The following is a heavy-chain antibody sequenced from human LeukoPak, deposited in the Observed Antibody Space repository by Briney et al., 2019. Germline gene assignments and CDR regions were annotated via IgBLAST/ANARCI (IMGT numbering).Heavy chain of an antibody. V-gene: IGHV3-64*01. CDR1: GFTFSDYA. CDR3: ARGPSGYHNT. CDR2: MSSNGGSV. D-gene: IGHD5-12*01. J-gene: IGHJ4*02. Sequence: GGSLTLSCAASGFTFSDYAMHWVRPAPGKELECVSAMSSNGGSVHYANSVKGRFTISRDNSKNTLYLQMNSLRAEDTAVYYCARGPSGYHNTGGQGTLVTVSS.